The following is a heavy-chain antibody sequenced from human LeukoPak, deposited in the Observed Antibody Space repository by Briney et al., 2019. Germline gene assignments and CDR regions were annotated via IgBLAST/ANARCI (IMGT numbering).Heavy chain of an antibody. CDR3: ARGGESWSGYYSRPGDN. CDR2: VNPRGGST. V-gene: IGHV1-46*01. J-gene: IGHJ4*02. CDR1: GYTFIGYY. D-gene: IGHD3-3*01. Sequence: AASVKVSCKASGYTFIGYYIHWVRQAPGQGLEWMGVVNPRGGSTTYAQKFQGRVTMTRDMSTSTVYMELSSLRSEDTAVYYCARGGESWSGYYSRPGDNWGQGTLVTVSS.